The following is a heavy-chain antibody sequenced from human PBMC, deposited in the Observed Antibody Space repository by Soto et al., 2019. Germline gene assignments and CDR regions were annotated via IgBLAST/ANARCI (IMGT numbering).Heavy chain of an antibody. CDR2: IKQDGSEK. CDR3: SRGIGDGYNKALHYFDY. J-gene: IGHJ4*02. Sequence: GGSLRLSCAASGFTFSSYWMSWVRQAPGKGLEWVANIKQDGSEKYYVDSVKVRFTISRDNAKNSLYLQMNSLRAEDTAVYYCSRGIGDGYNKALHYFDYWGQGTLVTVSS. D-gene: IGHD5-12*01. CDR1: GFTFSSYW. V-gene: IGHV3-7*01.